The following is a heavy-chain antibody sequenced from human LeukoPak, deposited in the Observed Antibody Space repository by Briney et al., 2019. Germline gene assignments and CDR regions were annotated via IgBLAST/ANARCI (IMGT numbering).Heavy chain of an antibody. J-gene: IGHJ5*02. CDR3: ARNRDIRTNWFDP. CDR1: GYTFTDYY. CDR2: MNPNSGNT. V-gene: IGHV1-8*02. Sequence: ASVKVSCKASGYTFTDYYMHWVRQAPGQGLEWMGWMNPNSGNTGYAQKFQGRVTLTRNASISTAYMELTSLRSEDTAVYYCARNRDIRTNWFDPWGQGTLVTVSS. D-gene: IGHD1-14*01.